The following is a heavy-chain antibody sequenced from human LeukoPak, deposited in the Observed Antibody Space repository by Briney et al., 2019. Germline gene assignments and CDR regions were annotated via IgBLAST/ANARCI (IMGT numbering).Heavy chain of an antibody. CDR3: ARGDDILTGYPDDY. CDR1: GYTCTSYG. D-gene: IGHD3-9*01. J-gene: IGHJ4*02. V-gene: IGHV1-18*01. Sequence: GASVKVSCKASGYTCTSYGISWVRQAPGQGLEWMGWISAYNGNTNYAQKLQGRVTMTTDTSTSTAYMELRSLRSDDTAVYYCARGDDILTGYPDDYWRQGTLVTVSS. CDR2: ISAYNGNT.